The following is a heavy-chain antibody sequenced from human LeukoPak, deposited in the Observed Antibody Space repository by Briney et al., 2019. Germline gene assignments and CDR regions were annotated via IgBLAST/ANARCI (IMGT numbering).Heavy chain of an antibody. Sequence: GGSLRLSCAASGFTFSNYNINWVRQAPGKGLEWVSYISTSGRAIFYADSVKGRFTISRDNSKNTLYLQMNSLRAEDTAVYYCAKVAVPAAYSNAGDYWGQGTLVTVSS. J-gene: IGHJ4*02. V-gene: IGHV3-48*01. CDR3: AKVAVPAAYSNAGDY. CDR2: ISTSGRAI. CDR1: GFTFSNYN. D-gene: IGHD2-2*01.